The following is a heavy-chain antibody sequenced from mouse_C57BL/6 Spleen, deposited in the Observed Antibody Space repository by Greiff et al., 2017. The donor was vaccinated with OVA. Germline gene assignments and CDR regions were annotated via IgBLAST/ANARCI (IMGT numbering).Heavy chain of an antibody. CDR2: IYPSDSET. CDR3: ARGAAQATLAY. Sequence: QVQLQQSGAELVRPGSSVKLSCKASGYTFTSYWMDWVKQRPGQGLEWIGNIYPSDSETHYNQKFKDKATLTVDKSSSTAYMQLSSLTSEDSAVYYCARGAAQATLAYWGQGTLVTVSA. J-gene: IGHJ3*01. D-gene: IGHD3-2*02. CDR1: GYTFTSYW. V-gene: IGHV1-61*01.